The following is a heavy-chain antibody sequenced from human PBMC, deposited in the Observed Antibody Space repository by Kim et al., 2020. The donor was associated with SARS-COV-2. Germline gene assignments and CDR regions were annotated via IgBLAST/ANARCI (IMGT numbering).Heavy chain of an antibody. V-gene: IGHV3-15*01. CDR3: TTDPTVVTLGYYYYYYYMDV. CDR1: GFTFSNAW. D-gene: IGHD2-15*01. J-gene: IGHJ6*03. Sequence: GGSLRLSCAASGFTFSNAWMSWVRQAPGKGLEWVGRIKSKTDGGTTDYAAPVKGRFTISRDDSKNTLYLQMNSLKTEDTAVYYCTTDPTVVTLGYYYYYYYMDVWGKGTTVTVSS. CDR2: IKSKTDGGTT.